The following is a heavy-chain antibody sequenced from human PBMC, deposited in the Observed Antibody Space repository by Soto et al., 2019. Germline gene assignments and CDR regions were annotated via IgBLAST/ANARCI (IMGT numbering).Heavy chain of an antibody. CDR1: GFTFSSYA. J-gene: IGHJ4*02. D-gene: IGHD3-22*01. CDR3: ARARRGSGYDY. V-gene: IGHV3-30-3*01. CDR2: ISYDGSNK. Sequence: QVQLVESGGGVVQPGRSLRLSCAASGFTFSSYAMHWVRQAPGKGLEWVAVISYDGSNKYYADSVKGRFTISRDNSKNPLYLQMKSLRAEDTAVYYCARARRGSGYDYWGQGTLVTVSS.